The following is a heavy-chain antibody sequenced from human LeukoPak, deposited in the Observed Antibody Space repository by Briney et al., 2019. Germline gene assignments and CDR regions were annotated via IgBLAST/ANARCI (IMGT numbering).Heavy chain of an antibody. Sequence: ASVKVSCKASGYTFTSYNMHWVRQAPGQGLEWMGWINPNSGGTNYAQKFQGRVTMTRDTSISTAYMELSRLRSDDTAVYYCARGKFDIVAPADYWGQGTLVTVSS. CDR1: GYTFTSYN. D-gene: IGHD5-12*01. V-gene: IGHV1-2*02. CDR2: INPNSGGT. J-gene: IGHJ4*02. CDR3: ARGKFDIVAPADY.